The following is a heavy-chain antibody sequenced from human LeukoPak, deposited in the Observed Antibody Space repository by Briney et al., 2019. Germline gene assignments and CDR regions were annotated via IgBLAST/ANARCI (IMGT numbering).Heavy chain of an antibody. V-gene: IGHV1-8*01. J-gene: IGHJ5*02. CDR1: GYTFTSYD. D-gene: IGHD4-23*01. CDR2: MSPNSDNT. CDR3: ARDYGGSSGWFDP. Sequence: ASVKVSCKASGYTFTSYDINWVRQATGQGLEWMGWMSPNSDNTDYAQKFQGRVTFTRDTSISTAYMELRSLTSEDTAVYYCARDYGGSSGWFDPWGQGTLVTVSS.